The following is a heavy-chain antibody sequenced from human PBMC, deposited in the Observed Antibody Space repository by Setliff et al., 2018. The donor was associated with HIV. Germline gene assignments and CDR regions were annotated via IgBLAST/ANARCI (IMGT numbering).Heavy chain of an antibody. CDR2: IYPGDYNT. V-gene: IGHV5-51*01. D-gene: IGHD6-13*01. CDR1: GYSLTSYW. CDR3: ARTGYSSSWGRFSGYYYYMDV. J-gene: IGHJ6*03. Sequence: GEALKTSCKGSGYSLTSYWIDWVRQMPGKGLEWMGIIYPGDYNTRYSPSFQGQVTITADKSISTAYLQWNSLKTSDTAMYYCARTGYSSSWGRFSGYYYYMDVWGKGTTVTVSS.